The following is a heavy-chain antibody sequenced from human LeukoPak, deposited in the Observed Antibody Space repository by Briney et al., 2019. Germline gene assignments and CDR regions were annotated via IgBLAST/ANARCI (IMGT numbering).Heavy chain of an antibody. CDR3: AKGVYGDYSIDAFDI. D-gene: IGHD4-17*01. V-gene: IGHV3-23*01. CDR1: GFTFSTFA. J-gene: IGHJ3*02. Sequence: GGSLRLSCAASGFTFSTFAMSWVRQDPGRGLEWVSSITGVGDTTYYPESVKGRFTISRDNSKNTLYLQMNSLRAEDTAVYYCAKGVYGDYSIDAFDIWGPGTMVTVSS. CDR2: ITGVGDTT.